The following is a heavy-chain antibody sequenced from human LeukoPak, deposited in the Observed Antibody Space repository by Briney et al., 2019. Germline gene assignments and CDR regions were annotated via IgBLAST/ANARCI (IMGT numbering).Heavy chain of an antibody. CDR1: GASISSYY. Sequence: PSETLSLTCSVSGASISSYYWNWIRQPAGKGLEWIGCIYISGDNNYNPSLKSRVTMSVDTSKNQFSLRLSSVTAADTAVYYCARDSGLLDYWGQGTLVTV. V-gene: IGHV4-4*07. CDR3: ARDSGLLDY. J-gene: IGHJ4*02. CDR2: IYISGDN.